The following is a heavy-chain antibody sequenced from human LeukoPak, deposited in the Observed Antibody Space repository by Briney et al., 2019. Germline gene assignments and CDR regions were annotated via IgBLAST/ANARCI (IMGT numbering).Heavy chain of an antibody. D-gene: IGHD4-23*01. V-gene: IGHV3-23*01. Sequence: GGSLRLSCAASGFTFSSYAMSWVRQAPGKGLEWVSAISGSGGSTYYADSVKGRFTISRDNAKNTLYLQMNSLRAEDTAVYYCARAYGGNSGLWRYYYGMDVWGQGTTVTVSS. CDR2: ISGSGGST. CDR3: ARAYGGNSGLWRYYYGMDV. CDR1: GFTFSSYA. J-gene: IGHJ6*02.